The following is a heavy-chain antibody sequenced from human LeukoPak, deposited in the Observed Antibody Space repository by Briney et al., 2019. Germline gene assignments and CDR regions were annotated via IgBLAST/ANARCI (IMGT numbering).Heavy chain of an antibody. Sequence: GGSLRLSCAASGFSFDDSATHWVRQAPGKGLEWVSLISGDGGSTYYADPVKGRFTISRDNSKNSLYLQMNSLRIEDTALYYCAKSQGYCSSTSCRPYSTTWPFNYWGQGTLVTVAS. J-gene: IGHJ4*02. CDR3: AKSQGYCSSTSCRPYSTTWPFNY. D-gene: IGHD2-2*01. CDR1: GFSFDDSA. V-gene: IGHV3-43*02. CDR2: ISGDGGST.